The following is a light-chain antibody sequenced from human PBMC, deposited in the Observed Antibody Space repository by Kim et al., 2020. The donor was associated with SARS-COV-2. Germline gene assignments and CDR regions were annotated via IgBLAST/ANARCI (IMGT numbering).Light chain of an antibody. Sequence: VSPGERATLSCRASQSLRSNLAWYQQKPGQAPRLLIYGGSTRATGIADRFSGSGSGTEFTLTISSLQSEDFAVYYCQQYNGWPLTFGGGTKVDIK. CDR1: QSLRSN. J-gene: IGKJ4*01. V-gene: IGKV3-15*01. CDR3: QQYNGWPLT. CDR2: GGS.